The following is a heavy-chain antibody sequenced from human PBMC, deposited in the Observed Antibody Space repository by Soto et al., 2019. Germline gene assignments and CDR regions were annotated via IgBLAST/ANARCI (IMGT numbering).Heavy chain of an antibody. D-gene: IGHD3-22*01. J-gene: IGHJ3*01. Sequence: VQLVESGGGSVQPGRSLRLSCSASGFSFDEYALHWVRQTPGKGLEWVSGISWNSATIEFADSVKGRFNISRDNAKNSLYLQMNSLTTEDTAVYFCAKGRGRTYYYDTFDVWGQGTMVTVS. V-gene: IGHV3-9*01. CDR1: GFSFDEYA. CDR2: ISWNSATI. CDR3: AKGRGRTYYYDTFDV.